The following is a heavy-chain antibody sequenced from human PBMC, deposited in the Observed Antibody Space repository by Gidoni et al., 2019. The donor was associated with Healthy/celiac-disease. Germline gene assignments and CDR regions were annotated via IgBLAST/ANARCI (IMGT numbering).Heavy chain of an antibody. CDR1: GFTYSNAW. J-gene: IGHJ6*02. D-gene: IGHD5-18*01. CDR2: IKSKTDGGTT. Sequence: EVQLVESGGGLVKPGGSLRLSCAASGFTYSNAWLSWVSQAPGKGLEWVGRIKSKTDGGTTDYAAPVKGRFTISRDDSKNTLYLQMNSLKTEDTAVYYCTTGGVQLWLSGDYYYYGMDVWGQGTTVTVSS. CDR3: TTGGVQLWLSGDYYYYGMDV. V-gene: IGHV3-15*01.